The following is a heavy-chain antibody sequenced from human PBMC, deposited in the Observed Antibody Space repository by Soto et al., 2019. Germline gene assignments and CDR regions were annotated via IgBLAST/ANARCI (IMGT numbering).Heavy chain of an antibody. D-gene: IGHD3-22*01. Sequence: GGSLRLSCAASGFTFSSYAMSWVRQAPGKGLEWVSVISGSGGSTYYADSVKGRFTISRDNSKNTLYLQMNSLRAEDTAVYYCAKDQDDSSGYYLDYWGQGTLVTVSS. CDR2: ISGSGGST. V-gene: IGHV3-23*01. CDR1: GFTFSSYA. J-gene: IGHJ4*02. CDR3: AKDQDDSSGYYLDY.